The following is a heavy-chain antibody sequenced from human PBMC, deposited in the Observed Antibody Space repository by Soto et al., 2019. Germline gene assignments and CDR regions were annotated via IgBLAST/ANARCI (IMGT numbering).Heavy chain of an antibody. CDR3: ARVGGRDGYNYEDFDY. Sequence: QVQLVQSGAEVKKPGSSVKVSCKASGGTFSSYAISWVRQAPGQGLEWMGGIIPIFGTANYAQKFQGRVKITADESTSTAYMELSSLRSEDTAVYYCARVGGRDGYNYEDFDYWGQGTLVTVSS. V-gene: IGHV1-69*01. J-gene: IGHJ4*02. CDR1: GGTFSSYA. CDR2: IIPIFGTA. D-gene: IGHD5-12*01.